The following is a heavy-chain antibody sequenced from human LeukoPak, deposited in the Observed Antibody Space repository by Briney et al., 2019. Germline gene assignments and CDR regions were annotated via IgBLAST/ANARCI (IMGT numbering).Heavy chain of an antibody. D-gene: IGHD5-24*01. CDR1: GFTFSSYE. CDR2: ISSSGSTI. Sequence: GGSLRLSCAASGFTFSSYEMNWVRQAPGKGLEWVSYISSSGSTIYYADSVKGRFTISRDNAKNSLYLQMDSLRAEDTAVYYCARWGDGYNYDYWGQGTLVTVSS. CDR3: ARWGDGYNYDY. J-gene: IGHJ4*02. V-gene: IGHV3-48*03.